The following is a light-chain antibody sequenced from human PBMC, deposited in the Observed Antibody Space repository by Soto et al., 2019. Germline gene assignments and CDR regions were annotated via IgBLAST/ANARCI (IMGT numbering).Light chain of an antibody. V-gene: IGLV2-14*01. CDR1: SSDVGGYNY. CDR3: SSYTSSIS. Sequence: QSALTQPASVSGSPGQSVTISCTGTSSDVGGYNYVSWYQQHPGKAPKLMIYDVNTRPSGVSNRFSGSKSGNTAPLTISGLPAEEEADYYCSSYTSSISFGGGTKVTVL. J-gene: IGLJ2*01. CDR2: DVN.